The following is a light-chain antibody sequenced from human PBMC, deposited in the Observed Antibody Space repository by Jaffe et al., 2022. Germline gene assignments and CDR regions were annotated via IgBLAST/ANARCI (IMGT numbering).Light chain of an antibody. Sequence: QSVLTQPPSVSAAPGQKVTISCSGSSSNIGNNYVSWYQQLPGTAPRLLIYENNKRPSEIPDRFSGSKSGTSATLGITGLQTGDEADYYCGTWDSSLSVGVVFGGGTKLTVL. CDR3: GTWDSSLSVGVV. V-gene: IGLV1-51*02. CDR1: SSNIGNNY. J-gene: IGLJ2*01. CDR2: ENN.